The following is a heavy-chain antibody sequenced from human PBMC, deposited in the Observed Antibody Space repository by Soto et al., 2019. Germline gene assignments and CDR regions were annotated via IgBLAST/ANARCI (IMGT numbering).Heavy chain of an antibody. CDR3: ARRQDIVATFDY. Sequence: QVQLQQWGAGLLKPSETLSLTCAVYGGSFSGYYWSWIRQPPGKGLEWIGEINHNGNTSNNPSLKSRVTTSVDTSKKQFSLKLSSVTAADTAVYYCARRQDIVATFDYWGRGALVTVSS. J-gene: IGHJ4*02. D-gene: IGHD5-12*01. CDR1: GGSFSGYY. V-gene: IGHV4-34*01. CDR2: INHNGNT.